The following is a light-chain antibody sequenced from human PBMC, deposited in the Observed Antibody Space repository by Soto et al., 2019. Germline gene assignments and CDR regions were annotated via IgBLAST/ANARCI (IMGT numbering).Light chain of an antibody. V-gene: IGKV3-20*01. CDR2: GAS. Sequence: EIVLTQSPGTLSLSPGERATLSCRASQSVSSSYLAWYQQKPGQSPRLLIYGASSRATGIPDRFGGSGSGTDFTLTITRLEPEDFAVYYCQHYGSSPWMFGQGTKVDIK. CDR3: QHYGSSPWM. CDR1: QSVSSSY. J-gene: IGKJ1*01.